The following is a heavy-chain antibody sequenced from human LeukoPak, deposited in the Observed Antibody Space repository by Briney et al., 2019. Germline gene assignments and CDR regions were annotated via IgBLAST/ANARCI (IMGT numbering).Heavy chain of an antibody. J-gene: IGHJ5*02. CDR3: ASARPSNGYYGTNWFDP. CDR1: GYTFTTYY. Sequence: ASVKVSCKASGYTFTTYYMHWVRQAPGQGLEWMGIINPSGGSTTYAQKFQGRVTMTRDTSTSTVYMELSSQRSEDTAVYYCASARPSNGYYGTNWFDPWGQGTLVTVSS. V-gene: IGHV1-46*01. D-gene: IGHD3-22*01. CDR2: INPSGGST.